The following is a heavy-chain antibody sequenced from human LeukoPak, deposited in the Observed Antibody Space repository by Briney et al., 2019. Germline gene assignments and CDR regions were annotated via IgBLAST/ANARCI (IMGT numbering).Heavy chain of an antibody. Sequence: GASVKVSCKASGYTFTSYGISWVRQAPGQGLEWMGWISAYNGNTNYAQKLQGRVTMTTDTSTSTAYMELRSLRSDDTAVYYCARRPDYYDSSGYYNDAFDIWGQGTMVAVSS. CDR1: GYTFTSYG. J-gene: IGHJ3*02. D-gene: IGHD3-22*01. CDR2: ISAYNGNT. CDR3: ARRPDYYDSSGYYNDAFDI. V-gene: IGHV1-18*01.